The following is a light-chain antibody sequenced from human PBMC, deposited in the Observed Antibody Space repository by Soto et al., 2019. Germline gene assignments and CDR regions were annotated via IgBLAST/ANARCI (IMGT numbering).Light chain of an antibody. CDR3: AAWDDSLSANVV. V-gene: IGLV1-47*01. CDR1: SSNIGSNY. Sequence: QSVLTQPPSASGTPGQRVTISCSGSSSNIGSNYVYWYQQLPGTAPKLLIHRNNQRPSGVPDRFSGSKSGTSASLAISGLRSEDEADYYCAAWDDSLSANVVFGGGTKLTVL. CDR2: RNN. J-gene: IGLJ2*01.